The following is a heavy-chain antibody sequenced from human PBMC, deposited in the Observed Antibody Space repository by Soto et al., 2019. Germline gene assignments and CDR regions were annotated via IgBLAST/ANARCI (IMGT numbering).Heavy chain of an antibody. D-gene: IGHD3-10*01. J-gene: IGHJ6*02. CDR1: GFTFSTYA. V-gene: IGHV3-30*18. Sequence: QVQLVESGGGVVQPGRSLRLSCAASGFTFSTYAMHWVRQAPGKGLKWVADISYDGSYRHYADSLKGRFTISRDNSKNTLYLQMNSLRAEDTAVYYCAKPPYVWFGEFYGIDVWGQGTTVTVSS. CDR2: ISYDGSYR. CDR3: AKPPYVWFGEFYGIDV.